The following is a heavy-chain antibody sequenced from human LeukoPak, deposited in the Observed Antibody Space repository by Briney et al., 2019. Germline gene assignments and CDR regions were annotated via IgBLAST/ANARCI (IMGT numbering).Heavy chain of an antibody. J-gene: IGHJ6*03. CDR1: GGSFSGYY. CDR2: INHSGST. Sequence: SETLSLTCAVYGGSFSGYYWSWIRQPPGKGLEWIGEINHSGSTNYNPSPKSRVTISVDTSKNQFSLKLSSVTAADTAVYYCARGWYCSSTSCYPCYMDVWGKGTTVTVSS. V-gene: IGHV4-34*01. D-gene: IGHD2-2*01. CDR3: ARGWYCSSTSCYPCYMDV.